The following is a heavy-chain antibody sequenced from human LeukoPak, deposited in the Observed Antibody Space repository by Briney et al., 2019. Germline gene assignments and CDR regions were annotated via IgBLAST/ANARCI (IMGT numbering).Heavy chain of an antibody. CDR3: ARVRGGGSYTDY. V-gene: IGHV1-46*01. J-gene: IGHJ4*02. CDR2: FNPSGGST. D-gene: IGHD1-26*01. Sequence: ASVKVSCKASGGTFSSYAISWVRQAPGQGLEWMGIFNPSGGSTSYAQKFQGRVTMTRDTSTSTVYMELSSLRSEDTAVYYCARVRGGGSYTDYWGQGTLVTVSS. CDR1: GGTFSSYA.